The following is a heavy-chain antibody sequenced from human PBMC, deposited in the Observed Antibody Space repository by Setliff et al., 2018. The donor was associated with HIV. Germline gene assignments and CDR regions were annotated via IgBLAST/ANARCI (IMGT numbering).Heavy chain of an antibody. CDR3: ARGWVRGPIISPGTYFSYGLDV. J-gene: IGHJ6*02. D-gene: IGHD3-10*01. V-gene: IGHV4-38-2*02. CDR2: IYHSGST. CDR1: GYSISSRYY. Sequence: SETLSLTCTVSGYSISSRYYWGWIRQSPGKGLEWIGSIYHSGSTQYNPSLKSRVTISVDTPKNQFSLKLTSMTAADTAVYYCARGWVRGPIISPGTYFSYGLDVWGQGTPVTVSS.